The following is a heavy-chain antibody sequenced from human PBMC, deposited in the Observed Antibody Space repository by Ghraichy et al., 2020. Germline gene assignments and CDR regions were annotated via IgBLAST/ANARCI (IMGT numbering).Heavy chain of an antibody. CDR2: IYSGGKT. D-gene: IGHD2-15*01. Sequence: GESLNISCAASGFIVSSNYMSWVRQAPGKGLEWVSVIYSGGKTNYADSVKGRFTISRDISKNTLYLQMNSLRAEDTAMYYCARDGSGWFFDYWGQGTRVTVSS. V-gene: IGHV3-53*01. CDR3: ARDGSGWFFDY. CDR1: GFIVSSNY. J-gene: IGHJ4*02.